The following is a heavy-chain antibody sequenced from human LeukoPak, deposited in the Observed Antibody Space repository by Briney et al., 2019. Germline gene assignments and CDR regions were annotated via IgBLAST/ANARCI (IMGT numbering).Heavy chain of an antibody. CDR3: ARGSGGSCYFNFDY. J-gene: IGHJ4*02. CDR1: GFTFSSYS. V-gene: IGHV3-21*01. D-gene: IGHD2-15*01. CDR2: ISSSSSYI. Sequence: GGSLRLSCAASGFTFSSYSMNWVRQAPGKGLEWVSSISSSSSYIYYADSVKGRFTISRDNAKNSLYLQMNSLRAEDTAVYYCARGSGGSCYFNFDYWGQGTLVTVPS.